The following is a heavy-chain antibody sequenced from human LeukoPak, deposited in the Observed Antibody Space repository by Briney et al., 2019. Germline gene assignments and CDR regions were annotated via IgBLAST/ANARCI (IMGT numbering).Heavy chain of an antibody. Sequence: SETLSLTCTVSGGSISSYYWSWIRQPAGKGLEWSGRIYTSGSTNYNPSLKSRVTISVDKSKNQFYLKLSSVTAADTAVYYCAREERQQLVLFYYYYYMDVWGKGTTVTVSS. J-gene: IGHJ6*03. CDR1: GGSISSYY. V-gene: IGHV4-4*07. CDR3: AREERQQLVLFYYYYYMDV. CDR2: IYTSGST. D-gene: IGHD6-13*01.